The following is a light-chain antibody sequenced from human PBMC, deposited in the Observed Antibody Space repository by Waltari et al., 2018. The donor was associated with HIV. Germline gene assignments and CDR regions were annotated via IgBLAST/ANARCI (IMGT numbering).Light chain of an antibody. J-gene: IGLJ1*01. Sequence: SYVLAQPPSVSVAPGKTARITCGGNKIGSKSVHWYQQKPGQAPVVVIYYDSDRPSGIPERFSGSNSGSTATLTISRVEAGDEADYYCQVWDSSSDAYVFGTGTKVTVL. CDR2: YDS. V-gene: IGLV3-21*04. CDR3: QVWDSSSDAYV. CDR1: KIGSKS.